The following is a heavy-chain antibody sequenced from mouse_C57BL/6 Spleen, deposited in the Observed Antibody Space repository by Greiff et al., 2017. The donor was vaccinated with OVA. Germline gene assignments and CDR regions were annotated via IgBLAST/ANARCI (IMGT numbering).Heavy chain of an antibody. J-gene: IGHJ4*01. CDR1: GFSLTSYG. CDR3: ARNGYYCSSYAMDY. V-gene: IGHV2-2*01. D-gene: IGHD1-1*01. CDR2: IWRGGST. Sequence: QVQLQQSGPGLVQPSQSLSITCTASGFSLTSYGVHWVRQSPGKGLEWLGVIWRGGSTDYNAAFVTRLGISKDNSKSQVFFKMNSLQADDTAIYYCARNGYYCSSYAMDYWGQGTSVTVSS.